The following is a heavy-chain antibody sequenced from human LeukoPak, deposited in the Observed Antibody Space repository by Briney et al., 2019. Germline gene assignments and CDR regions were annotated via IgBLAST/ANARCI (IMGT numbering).Heavy chain of an antibody. J-gene: IGHJ4*02. CDR2: IYDSGST. V-gene: IGHV4-59*01. Sequence: SETLSLTCTVSGGSISSYYWSWIRQPPGKGLEWIGYIYDSGSTNYDPSLKSRVTISIDTPNNQFSLKLSSVTAADTAVYYCATGVHGIAAAGDYYFDYWGQGTLVTVSS. CDR3: ATGVHGIAAAGDYYFDY. D-gene: IGHD6-13*01. CDR1: GGSISSYY.